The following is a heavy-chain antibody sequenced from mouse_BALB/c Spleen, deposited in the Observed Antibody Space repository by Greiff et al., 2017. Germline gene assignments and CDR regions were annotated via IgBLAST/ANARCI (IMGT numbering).Heavy chain of an antibody. J-gene: IGHJ3*01. CDR3: ARDGYDVGFAY. Sequence: VQLQESGAELVRPGSSVKISCKASGYAFSSYWLNWVKQRPGQGLAWIGQIYPGDGDTNYNGKFKGKATLTADKSSSTAYMQLSSLTSEDSAVYFCARDGYDVGFAYWGQGTRGTGSA. V-gene: IGHV1-80*01. CDR2: IYPGDGDT. D-gene: IGHD2-2*01. CDR1: GYAFSSYW.